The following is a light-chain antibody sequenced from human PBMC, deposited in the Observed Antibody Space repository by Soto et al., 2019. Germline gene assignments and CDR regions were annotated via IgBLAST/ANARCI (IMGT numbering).Light chain of an antibody. CDR2: DVS. CDR1: SSDVGGYSF. CDR3: SSYTSSNSWV. Sequence: QSALTQPASVSGSPGQSITISCTGTSSDVGGYSFVSWYQQHPGKVPKLMIYDVSNRPSGGSNRFSGSKSGNTASLTISGLQAEDEADYYCSSYTSSNSWVFGGGTKLTVL. J-gene: IGLJ3*02. V-gene: IGLV2-14*01.